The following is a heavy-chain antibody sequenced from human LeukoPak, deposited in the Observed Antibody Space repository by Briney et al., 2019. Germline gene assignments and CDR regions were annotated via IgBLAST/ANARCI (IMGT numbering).Heavy chain of an antibody. CDR2: INPKRGDT. J-gene: IGHJ3*02. CDR1: GYTFTGYY. Sequence: ASVKVSCKASGYTFTGYYMHWVRQAPGQGLEWMGWINPKRGDTNYAQNFQGRVTMTRDTSISTAYMELSRLRSDDTAVYYCARGEMATKSDAFDIWGQGTMVTVSS. CDR3: ARGEMATKSDAFDI. D-gene: IGHD5-24*01. V-gene: IGHV1-2*02.